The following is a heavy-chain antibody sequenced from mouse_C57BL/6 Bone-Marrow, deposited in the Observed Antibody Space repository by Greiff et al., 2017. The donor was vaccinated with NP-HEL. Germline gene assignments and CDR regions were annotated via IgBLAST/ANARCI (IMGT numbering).Heavy chain of an antibody. J-gene: IGHJ2*01. CDR3: ASVLSPFDY. Sequence: EVNVVESGGDLVKPGGSLKLSCAASGFTFSSYGMSWVRQTPDKRLEWVATISSGGSYTYYPDSVKGRFTISRDNAKNTLYLQMSSLKSEDTAMYYCASVLSPFDYWGQGTTLTVSS. D-gene: IGHD1-1*02. CDR2: ISSGGSYT. V-gene: IGHV5-6*01. CDR1: GFTFSSYG.